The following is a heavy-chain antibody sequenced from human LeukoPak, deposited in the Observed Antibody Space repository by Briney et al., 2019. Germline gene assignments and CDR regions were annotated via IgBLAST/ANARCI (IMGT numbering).Heavy chain of an antibody. J-gene: IGHJ4*02. D-gene: IGHD3-16*02. CDR3: ARDLCDYVWGSYLI. CDR2: ISSSSSTI. CDR1: GFTFSSYS. Sequence: GGSLRLSCAASGFTFSSYSMNWVRQAPGKGLEWVSYISSSSSTIYYADSVKGRFTISRDNAKNSLHLQMSSLRAEDTAVYYCARDLCDYVWGSYLIWGQGTLVTVSS. V-gene: IGHV3-48*01.